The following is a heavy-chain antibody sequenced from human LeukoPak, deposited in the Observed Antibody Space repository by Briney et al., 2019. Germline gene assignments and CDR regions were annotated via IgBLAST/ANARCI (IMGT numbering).Heavy chain of an antibody. V-gene: IGHV1-2*02. Sequence: ASVKVSCKASGYTFTGYYMHWVRQAPGQGLEWMGWINPNSGGTNYAQKFQGRVTMTRDTSISTAYMELSRLRSDDTAVYYCARGNILCSGGSCSTNIDYWGQGTLVTVSS. CDR1: GYTFTGYY. CDR2: INPNSGGT. D-gene: IGHD2-15*01. CDR3: ARGNILCSGGSCSTNIDY. J-gene: IGHJ4*02.